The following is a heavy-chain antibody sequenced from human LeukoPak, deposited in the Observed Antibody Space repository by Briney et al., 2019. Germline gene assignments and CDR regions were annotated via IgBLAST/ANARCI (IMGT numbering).Heavy chain of an antibody. CDR2: INPNSGFT. CDR1: GYTFTGYY. V-gene: IGHV1-2*02. D-gene: IGHD3-22*01. Sequence: ASVKVSCKASGYTFTGYYMHWVRQAPGQGLEWMGWINPNSGFTNFAQKFQGRFTMTRDTSISTAYMELSSLRSEDTAVYYCARDALRITMIVAPDRYFDLWGRGTLVTVSS. J-gene: IGHJ2*01. CDR3: ARDALRITMIVAPDRYFDL.